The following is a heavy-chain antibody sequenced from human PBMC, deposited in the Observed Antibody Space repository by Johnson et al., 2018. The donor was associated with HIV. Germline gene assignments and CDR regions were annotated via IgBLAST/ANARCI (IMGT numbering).Heavy chain of an antibody. D-gene: IGHD3-3*01. CDR1: GFTFSSYG. CDR2: IWYDGSNK. J-gene: IGHJ3*02. CDR3: AKASGNGYYVDAFDI. Sequence: QMQLVESGGGVVQPGKSLRLSCAASGFTFSSYGMHWVRQAAGKGLEWVALIWYDGSNKYYADSMKGRFTISRDNSKNTLYMQMNSLRAEDTAVYYCAKASGNGYYVDAFDIWGQGTRVTVSS. V-gene: IGHV3-33*06.